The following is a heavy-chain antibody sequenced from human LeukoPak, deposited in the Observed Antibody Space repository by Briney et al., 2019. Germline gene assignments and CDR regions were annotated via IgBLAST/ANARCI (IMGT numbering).Heavy chain of an antibody. J-gene: IGHJ3*02. V-gene: IGHV3-30-3*01. Sequence: PGGSLRLSCAASGFTFSSYAMHWVRQAPGKGLEWVAVISYDGSNKYCADSVKGRFTISRDNSKKTLYLQMNSLRAEDTAVYYCARAPRAYCSSTSCYAFDIWGQGTMVTVSS. D-gene: IGHD2-2*01. CDR1: GFTFSSYA. CDR2: ISYDGSNK. CDR3: ARAPRAYCSSTSCYAFDI.